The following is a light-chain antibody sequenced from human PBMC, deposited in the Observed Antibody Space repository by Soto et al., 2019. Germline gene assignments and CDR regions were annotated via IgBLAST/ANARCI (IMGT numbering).Light chain of an antibody. Sequence: DIQMTQSPSSLSASVGDRVTITCRASQGISNYLAWYQQKPGKVPKLLIYAASTLQSGVPSRFSGSGSGTDFTLTISSLQPEDVATYYCQKYNSAPPITFGXGTRLEIK. V-gene: IGKV1-27*01. CDR3: QKYNSAPPIT. J-gene: IGKJ5*01. CDR2: AAS. CDR1: QGISNY.